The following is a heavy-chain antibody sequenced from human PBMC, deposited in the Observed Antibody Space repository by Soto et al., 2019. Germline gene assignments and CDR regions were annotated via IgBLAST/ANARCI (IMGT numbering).Heavy chain of an antibody. J-gene: IGHJ1*01. CDR2: IYYSGST. V-gene: IGHV4-59*01. CDR3: ARDYYDSSGYHEYFQH. D-gene: IGHD3-22*01. CDR1: GGSLSSYY. Sequence: LSLTCTVSGGSLSSYYWSWIRQPPGKGLEWIGYIYYSGSTNYNPSLKSRVTISVDTSKNQFSLKLGSVTAADTAVYYCARDYYDSSGYHEYFQHWGQGTLVTVSS.